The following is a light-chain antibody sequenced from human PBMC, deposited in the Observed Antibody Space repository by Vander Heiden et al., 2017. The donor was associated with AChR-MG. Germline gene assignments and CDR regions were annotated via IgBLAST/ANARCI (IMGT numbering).Light chain of an antibody. CDR3: QQYNGYSLT. V-gene: IGKV1-5*03. CDR1: QSINNW. J-gene: IGKJ3*01. Sequence: DIQMTQSPSTLSASVGDRVIITCRASQSINNWLAWYQQKPGKPPKLLIYRASILGGGVPARFSGSGSGTEYTLTISSLQPDDFATYYCQQYNGYSLTFGHGTKVDIK. CDR2: RAS.